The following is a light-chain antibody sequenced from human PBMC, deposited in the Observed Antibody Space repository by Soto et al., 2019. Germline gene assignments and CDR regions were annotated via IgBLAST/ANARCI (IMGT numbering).Light chain of an antibody. CDR1: QSVSRY. CDR2: GAS. CDR3: QQYGSSPPT. V-gene: IGKV3-20*01. J-gene: IGKJ1*01. Sequence: IELTQAPGTLSLSPGERATLSCRASQSVSRYLTWYQQKPGQGPRVLIYGASSRATGIPDRFSGSGSGTDSTLTINRLEPEDFAVYYCQQYGSSPPTFGQGTKVDIK.